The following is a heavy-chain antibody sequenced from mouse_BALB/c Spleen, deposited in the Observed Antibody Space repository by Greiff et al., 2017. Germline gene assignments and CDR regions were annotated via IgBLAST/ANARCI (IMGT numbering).Heavy chain of an antibody. J-gene: IGHJ4*01. CDR1: GYTFTSYW. D-gene: IGHD1-1*02. CDR3: TRGRALWSFYYAMDY. V-gene: IGHV1S81*02. CDR2: INPSNGGT. Sequence: VQLQQPGAELVKPGASVKLSCKASGYTFTSYWMYWVKQRPGQGLERIGEINPSNGGTNYNEKFKSKATLTVDKSSSTAYMQLSSLTSEDSVVYYCTRGRALWSFYYAMDYWGQGTSVTVSS.